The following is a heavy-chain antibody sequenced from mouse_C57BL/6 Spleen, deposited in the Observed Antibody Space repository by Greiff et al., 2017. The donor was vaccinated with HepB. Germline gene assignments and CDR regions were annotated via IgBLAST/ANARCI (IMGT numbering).Heavy chain of an antibody. CDR3: ARRDYGSEAY. Sequence: EVKLQESGPGLVKPSQSLSLTCSVTGYSITSGYYWNWIRQFPGNKLEWMGYISYDGSNNYNPSLKNRISITRDTSKNQFFLKLNSVTTEDTATYYCARRDYGSEAYWGQGTLVTVSA. J-gene: IGHJ3*01. CDR1: GYSITSGYY. CDR2: ISYDGSN. D-gene: IGHD1-1*01. V-gene: IGHV3-6*01.